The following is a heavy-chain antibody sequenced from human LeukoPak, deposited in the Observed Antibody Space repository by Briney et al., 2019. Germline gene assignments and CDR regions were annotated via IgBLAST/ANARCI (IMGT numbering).Heavy chain of an antibody. Sequence: LRLSCAASGFTFSSYGMHWVRQPPGKGLEWMGEINHSGSTKYNPSLKSRVTISVDTSKNQFPLKLSSVTAADTAVYYCARGGGLRYFDWLFYFDSWGQGTLVTVSS. CDR2: INHSGST. D-gene: IGHD3-9*01. J-gene: IGHJ4*02. CDR3: ARGGGLRYFDWLFYFDS. V-gene: IGHV4-34*01. CDR1: GFTFSSYG.